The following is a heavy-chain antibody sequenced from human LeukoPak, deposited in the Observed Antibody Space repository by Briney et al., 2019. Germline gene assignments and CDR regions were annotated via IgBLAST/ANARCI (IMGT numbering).Heavy chain of an antibody. Sequence: SETLSLTCTVSGGSISSYYWSWIRQTPGEGLEWLVYIYYSGSNNYHPSLKSRVTMSVDPSKNQFSLNLSSVTAADTAVYYCARGGSSSSLNHFDYWGQGTLVTVSS. CDR3: ARGGSSSSLNHFDY. CDR2: IYYSGSN. J-gene: IGHJ4*02. CDR1: GGSISSYY. D-gene: IGHD6-13*01. V-gene: IGHV4-59*01.